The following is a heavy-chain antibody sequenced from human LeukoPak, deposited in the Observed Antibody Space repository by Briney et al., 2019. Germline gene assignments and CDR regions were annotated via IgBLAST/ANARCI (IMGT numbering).Heavy chain of an antibody. CDR1: GGSISAYY. CDR3: ARYGMATIQFFDY. Sequence: PSETLSLTCTVSGGSISAYYWSWIRQPPGNGLEWIGYISYSGTTKYSPSLKSRVTISVDTSKNQFSLKLSSVTAADTAVYYCARYGMATIQFFDYWGQGTLFTVSS. CDR2: ISYSGTT. J-gene: IGHJ4*02. D-gene: IGHD5-24*01. V-gene: IGHV4-59*01.